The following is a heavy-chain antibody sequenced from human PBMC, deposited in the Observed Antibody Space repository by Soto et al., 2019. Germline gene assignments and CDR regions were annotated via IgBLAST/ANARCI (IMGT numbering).Heavy chain of an antibody. CDR2: IIPIFGTA. CDR3: ARGLRYFDWLTPLDYYYGMDV. CDR1: GGTFSSYA. J-gene: IGHJ6*02. Sequence: ASVKVSCKASGGTFSSYAISWVRQAPGQGLEWMGGIIPIFGTANYAQKFQGRVTITADESTSTAYMELSSLRSEDTAVYCCARGLRYFDWLTPLDYYYGMDVWGQGTTVTVSS. V-gene: IGHV1-69*13. D-gene: IGHD3-9*01.